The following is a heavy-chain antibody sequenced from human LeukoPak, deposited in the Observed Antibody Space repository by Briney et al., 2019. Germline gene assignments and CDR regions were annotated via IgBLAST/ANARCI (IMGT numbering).Heavy chain of an antibody. CDR2: ICYSGST. V-gene: IGHV4-59*01. CDR3: ARVCAKGDCYLLSGNWYFDL. D-gene: IGHD2-21*02. CDR1: GGSISSYY. Sequence: SETLSLTCTVSGGSISSYYWSWIPQPPGKGLEWIGYICYSGSTNYNPSFKSRVTISVDTSKNQFSLKLSSVTAADTAVYYCARVCAKGDCYLLSGNWYFDLWGRGTLVTVSS. J-gene: IGHJ2*01.